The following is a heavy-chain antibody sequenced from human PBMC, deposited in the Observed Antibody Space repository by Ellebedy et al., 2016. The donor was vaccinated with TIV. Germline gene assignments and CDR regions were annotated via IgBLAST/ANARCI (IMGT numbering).Heavy chain of an antibody. CDR3: ARDLFRPGTHFPNWFDP. CDR1: GYTFTDYA. Sequence: AASVKVSCKASGYTFTDYAIHWMRQAPGQRLEWMGWIFAGNGDTRYSQRFQGRVTITRDTSATTAYMELSSLRSEDTAVYYCARDLFRPGTHFPNWFDPWGQGTQVTVSS. J-gene: IGHJ5*02. CDR2: IFAGNGDT. D-gene: IGHD2/OR15-2a*01. V-gene: IGHV1-3*01.